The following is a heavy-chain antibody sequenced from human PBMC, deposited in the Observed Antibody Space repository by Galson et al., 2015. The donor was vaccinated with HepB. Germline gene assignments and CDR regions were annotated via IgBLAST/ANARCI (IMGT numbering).Heavy chain of an antibody. CDR1: GFTFSHSW. V-gene: IGHV3-74*01. CDR2: INPDGSST. Sequence: SLRLSCAASGFTFSHSWMHWVRQSPGKGLVWVSRINPDGSSTSYADSVKGRFTISRDNARNTLHLQLNSPTDEDTALYFCVSTNWRAPYYWGQGTLVTVSS. D-gene: IGHD1-20*01. CDR3: VSTNWRAPYY. J-gene: IGHJ4*02.